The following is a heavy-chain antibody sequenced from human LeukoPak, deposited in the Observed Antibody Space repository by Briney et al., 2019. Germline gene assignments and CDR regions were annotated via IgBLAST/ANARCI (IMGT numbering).Heavy chain of an antibody. CDR2: IYYSGST. CDR1: GGSISSSSYY. D-gene: IGHD3-22*01. V-gene: IGHV4-39*07. Sequence: PSETLSLTCTVSGGSISSSSYYWGWIRQPPGKGLEWIGSIYYSGSTYYNPSLKSRVTISVDTSKNQFSLKLSSVTAADTAVYYCATKEQGGYYLPEYWGQGALVTVSS. CDR3: ATKEQGGYYLPEY. J-gene: IGHJ4*02.